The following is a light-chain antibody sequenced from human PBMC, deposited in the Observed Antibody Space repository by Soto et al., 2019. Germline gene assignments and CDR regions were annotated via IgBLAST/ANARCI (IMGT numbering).Light chain of an antibody. CDR1: QSISSY. V-gene: IGKV3-20*01. CDR2: GAS. Sequence: EVGLAQSPDTLSLPPGERATLSCRASQSISSYLAWYQQKPGQAPRLLIYGASSRATGVPERFSGSGSGTDFTLTISRLEPEDFAVYYCQQYGSSGTFGQGTKVDIK. J-gene: IGKJ1*01. CDR3: QQYGSSGT.